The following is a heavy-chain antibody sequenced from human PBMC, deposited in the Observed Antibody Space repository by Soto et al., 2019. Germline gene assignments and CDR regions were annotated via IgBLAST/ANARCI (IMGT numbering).Heavy chain of an antibody. CDR2: ILPILGIA. V-gene: IGHV1-69*02. CDR3: ARGRGYSGYDPFDY. D-gene: IGHD5-12*01. J-gene: IGHJ4*02. Sequence: QVQLVQSGAEVKKPGSSVKVSCKASGGTFSSYTISWVRQAPGQGLEWMGRILPILGIANYAQNFQGRVTITADKPTSTAYMELSSLRSEDTAVYYCARGRGYSGYDPFDYWGQGTLVTVSS. CDR1: GGTFSSYT.